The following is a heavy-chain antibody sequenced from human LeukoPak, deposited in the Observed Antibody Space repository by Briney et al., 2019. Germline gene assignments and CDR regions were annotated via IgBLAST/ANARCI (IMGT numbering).Heavy chain of an antibody. J-gene: IGHJ3*02. CDR3: VRDPLPEYDFWSGYWVNDAFDI. D-gene: IGHD3-3*01. V-gene: IGHV3-7*01. CDR1: GFTFSSYW. Sequence: PGGSLRLSCAASGFTFSSYWMSWVRQAPGKGLEWVANIKQDGSEKYYVDSVKGRFTISRDNAKNSLYLQMNSLRAEDTAVYYCVRDPLPEYDFWSGYWVNDAFDIWGQGTVVTVSS. CDR2: IKQDGSEK.